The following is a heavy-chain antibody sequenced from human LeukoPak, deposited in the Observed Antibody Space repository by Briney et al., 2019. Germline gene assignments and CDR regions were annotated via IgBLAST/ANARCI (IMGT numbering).Heavy chain of an antibody. V-gene: IGHV3-7*01. CDR2: IRPDANDG. D-gene: IGHD7-27*01. J-gene: IGHJ4*02. CDR3: ARADWGSIDY. CDR1: GITLSNYG. Sequence: SGGSLRLSCAVSGITLSNYGMSWVRQAPGKGLEWVAIIRPDANDGSYVDSVKGRFTISRDNAKNSLYLQLNSLRAEDTAVYFCARADWGSIDYWGQGALVTVSS.